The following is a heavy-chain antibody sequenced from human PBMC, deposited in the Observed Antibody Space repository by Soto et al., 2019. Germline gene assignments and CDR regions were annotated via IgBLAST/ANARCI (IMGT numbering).Heavy chain of an antibody. CDR3: ARTMITFGGVIVSFDY. Sequence: ASVKVSCKASGYTFTSYGISWVRQAPGQGLEWMGWISAYNGNTNYAQKLQGRVTMTTDTSTSTAYMVLRSLRSDDTAVYCCARTMITFGGVIVSFDYWGQGTLVTVSS. V-gene: IGHV1-18*01. CDR1: GYTFTSYG. J-gene: IGHJ4*02. CDR2: ISAYNGNT. D-gene: IGHD3-16*02.